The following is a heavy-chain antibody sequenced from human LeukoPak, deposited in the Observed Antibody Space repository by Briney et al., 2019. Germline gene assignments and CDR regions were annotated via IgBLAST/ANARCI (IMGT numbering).Heavy chain of an antibody. D-gene: IGHD1-26*01. Sequence: PSETLSLTCTVSGGSISSSSYYWGWIRQPPGKGLEWIGSIYYSGSTYYNPSLESRVTISVDTSKNQFSLKLSSVTAADTAVYYCARGHSGSYPDYWGQGTLVTVSS. CDR3: ARGHSGSYPDY. CDR2: IYYSGST. CDR1: GGSISSSSYY. V-gene: IGHV4-39*07. J-gene: IGHJ4*02.